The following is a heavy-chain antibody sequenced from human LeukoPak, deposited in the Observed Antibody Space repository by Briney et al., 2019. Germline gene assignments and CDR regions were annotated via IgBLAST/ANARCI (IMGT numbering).Heavy chain of an antibody. J-gene: IGHJ3*02. D-gene: IGHD3-22*01. CDR2: INPNSGGT. V-gene: IGHV1-2*02. Sequence: ASVKVSCKASGHTFTGYYMHWVRQAPGQGLEWMGWINPNSGGTNYAQKFQGRVTMTRDTSISTAYMELSRLRSDDTAVYYCAREGTYYYDSSGYADAFDIWGQGTMVTVSS. CDR1: GHTFTGYY. CDR3: AREGTYYYDSSGYADAFDI.